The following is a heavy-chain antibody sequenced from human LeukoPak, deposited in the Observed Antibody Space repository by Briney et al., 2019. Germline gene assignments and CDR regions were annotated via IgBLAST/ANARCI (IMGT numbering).Heavy chain of an antibody. V-gene: IGHV3-30*03. CDR1: GFTFDDYG. CDR3: ARDSARRDGYNFDY. D-gene: IGHD5-24*01. J-gene: IGHJ4*02. Sequence: GGSLRLSCAASGFTFDDYGMSWVRQAPGKGLEWVALISYDGSRKHFADSVKGRFTISRDNSKNTLYLQMDSLRGEDTAVYYCARDSARRDGYNFDYWGQGTLVTVSS. CDR2: ISYDGSRK.